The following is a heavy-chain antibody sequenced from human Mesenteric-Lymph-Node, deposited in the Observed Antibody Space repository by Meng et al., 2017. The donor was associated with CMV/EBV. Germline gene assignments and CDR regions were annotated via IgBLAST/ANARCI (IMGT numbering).Heavy chain of an antibody. CDR1: GFTFSSYE. Sequence: GGSLRLSCAASGFTFSSYEMIWVRQAPGKGLEWVSYISTSGSSIYYADSVKGRLTVSRDNGKNSLYLQMNSLRGEDTAVYYCARGDSGYRFFDIWGQGTMVTVS. V-gene: IGHV3-48*03. J-gene: IGHJ3*02. CDR2: ISTSGSSI. D-gene: IGHD3-22*01. CDR3: ARGDSGYRFFDI.